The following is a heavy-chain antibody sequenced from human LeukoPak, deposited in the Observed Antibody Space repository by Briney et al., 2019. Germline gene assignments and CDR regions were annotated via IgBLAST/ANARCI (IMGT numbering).Heavy chain of an antibody. CDR2: IYYSGSS. Sequence: SETLSLTCTVSGGSISSYYWSWIRQPPGKGLEWIGYIYYSGSSNYNPSLKSRVTISVDTSKNQFSLKLSSVTAADTAVYYCAGAEWARISCSSTSCYLYFQHWGQGTLVTVSS. J-gene: IGHJ1*01. V-gene: IGHV4-59*01. CDR3: AGAEWARISCSSTSCYLYFQH. CDR1: GGSISSYY. D-gene: IGHD2-2*01.